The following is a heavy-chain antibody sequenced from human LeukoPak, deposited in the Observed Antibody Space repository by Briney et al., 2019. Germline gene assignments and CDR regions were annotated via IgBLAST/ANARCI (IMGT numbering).Heavy chain of an antibody. CDR3: ARGHSEDIVVVVAATSLDY. V-gene: IGHV3-30-3*01. Sequence: GGSLRLSCAASGFTFSSYAMHWVRQAPGKGLEWVAVISYDGSNKYYADSVKGRFTISRDNSKNTLYLQMNSLRAEDTAVYYCARGHSEDIVVVVAATSLDYWGQGTLVTVSS. CDR2: ISYDGSNK. CDR1: GFTFSSYA. D-gene: IGHD2-15*01. J-gene: IGHJ4*02.